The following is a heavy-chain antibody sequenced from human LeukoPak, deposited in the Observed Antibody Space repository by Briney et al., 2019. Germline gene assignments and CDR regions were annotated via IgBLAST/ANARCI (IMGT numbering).Heavy chain of an antibody. CDR2: INAGNGNT. D-gene: IGHD6-19*01. J-gene: IGHJ4*02. CDR1: GYTFTSYA. V-gene: IGHV1-3*01. CDR3: ARDYSSGWDALDY. Sequence: GSSVKVSCKASGYTFTSYAMHWVRQAPGQRLEWMGWINAGNGNTKYSQKFQGRVTITRDTSASTAYMELSSLRSEDTAVYYCARDYSSGWDALDYWGQGTLVTVSS.